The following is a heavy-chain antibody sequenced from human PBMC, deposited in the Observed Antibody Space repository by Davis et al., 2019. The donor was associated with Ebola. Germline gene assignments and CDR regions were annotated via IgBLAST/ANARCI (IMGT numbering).Heavy chain of an antibody. CDR3: ARSLGDIVLVPAALVPDY. J-gene: IGHJ4*02. D-gene: IGHD2-2*01. V-gene: IGHV3-21*05. CDR1: EFSFSSYA. CDR2: ITHIETYT. Sequence: GGSLRLSCTASEFSFSSYAMSWVRQAPGKGLEWISYITHIETYTNYADSVKGRFTISRDSAKNTLYLQMNSLRDEDTAVYYCARSLGDIVLVPAALVPDYWGQGTLVTVSS.